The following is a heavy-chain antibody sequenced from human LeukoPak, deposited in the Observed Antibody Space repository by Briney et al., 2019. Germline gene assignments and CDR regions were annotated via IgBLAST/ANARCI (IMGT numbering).Heavy chain of an antibody. Sequence: GGSLRLSCAASGFTVSSNYMTWVRQAPGKGLEWVSVTYSGGSTCYADSVKGRFTISRDNSKNTLYLQMNRLRAEDTAVYYCAKPARTDYADYWGQGTLVTVSS. J-gene: IGHJ4*02. V-gene: IGHV3-66*04. CDR2: TYSGGST. D-gene: IGHD1-14*01. CDR1: GFTVSSNY. CDR3: AKPARTDYADY.